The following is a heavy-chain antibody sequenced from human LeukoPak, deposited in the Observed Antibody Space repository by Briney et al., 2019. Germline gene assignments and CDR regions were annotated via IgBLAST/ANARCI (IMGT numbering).Heavy chain of an antibody. CDR3: ARAPGITGTTLFDY. CDR2: IYYSGTT. D-gene: IGHD1-20*01. Sequence: SETLSLTCSVSGGPISGYYWSWIRQPPGKGLEWIGYIYYSGTTIYNPSLKSRVTISADTSNNQFSLKLSSVTAADTAVYYCARAPGITGTTLFDYWGQGTLVTVSS. J-gene: IGHJ4*02. V-gene: IGHV4-59*08. CDR1: GGPISGYY.